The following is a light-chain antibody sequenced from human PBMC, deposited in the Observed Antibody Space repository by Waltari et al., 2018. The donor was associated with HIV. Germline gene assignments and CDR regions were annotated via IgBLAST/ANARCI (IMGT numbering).Light chain of an antibody. V-gene: IGLV1-51*01. Sequence: QSVLTQPPSLSAAPGQKVSITCSGSSSNIGVNYVSWYQKFPRTAPKLLISDNNERPSGIPARFSGSKSGTSATLDITGLRTGDEADYYCVSWDSSLRGVLFGGGTKLTVL. J-gene: IGLJ2*01. CDR3: VSWDSSLRGVL. CDR1: SSNIGVNY. CDR2: DNN.